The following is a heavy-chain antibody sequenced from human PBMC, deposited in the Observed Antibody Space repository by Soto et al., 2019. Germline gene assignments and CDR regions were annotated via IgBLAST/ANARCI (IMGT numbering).Heavy chain of an antibody. CDR1: GYTFTNFY. V-gene: IGHV1-8*01. Sequence: GGPVKVSCKTSGYTFTNFYIKWGRQAPGQGLGWMGWMNPNTGNSGFAQKFQGRVTMTSDTSISTAYMELSSLRSEDTAVYYCARGGTYYDFWSGYLNAFDIWGQGTMVTVS. CDR2: MNPNTGNS. J-gene: IGHJ3*02. CDR3: ARGGTYYDFWSGYLNAFDI. D-gene: IGHD3-3*01.